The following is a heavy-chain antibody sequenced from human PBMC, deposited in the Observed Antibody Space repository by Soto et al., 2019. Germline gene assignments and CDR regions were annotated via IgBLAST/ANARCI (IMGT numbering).Heavy chain of an antibody. D-gene: IGHD3-16*01. V-gene: IGHV1-24*01. Sequence: QVQLVQSGAEVKKPGASVKVSCKVSGNTLTELSVHWVRQAPGKGLDWMGGFDPEDDEPIYAQKFQGRATMAEDTSTDTAYMELRSLTSEDTAIYYCATMLALTMLTLDAFDIWGQGKVVTVPS. CDR1: GNTLTELS. J-gene: IGHJ3*02. CDR3: ATMLALTMLTLDAFDI. CDR2: FDPEDDEP.